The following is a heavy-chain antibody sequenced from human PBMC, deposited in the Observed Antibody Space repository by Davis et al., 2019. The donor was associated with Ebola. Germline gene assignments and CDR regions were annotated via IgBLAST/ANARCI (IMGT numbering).Heavy chain of an antibody. CDR1: GFTFSSYW. V-gene: IGHV3-15*01. Sequence: GESLKISCAASGFTFSSYWMSWVRQAPGKGLEWVGRIKSKTDGGTTDYAAPVKGRFTISRDDSKNTLYLQMNSLKTEDTAVYYCTTALPTYYDFWSGPGDYYYYMDVWGKGTTVTVSS. CDR2: IKSKTDGGTT. CDR3: TTALPTYYDFWSGPGDYYYYMDV. J-gene: IGHJ6*03. D-gene: IGHD3-3*01.